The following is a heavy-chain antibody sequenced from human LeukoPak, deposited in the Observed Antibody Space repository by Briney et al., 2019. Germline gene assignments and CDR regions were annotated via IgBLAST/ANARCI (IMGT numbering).Heavy chain of an antibody. D-gene: IGHD3-3*01. Sequence: RTSETLSLTCTVSGGSISSYYWSWIRQPPGKGLEWIGYIYYSGSTNYNPSLKSRVTISVDTSKNQFSLKLSSVTAADTAVYYCARGGTYDFWSGYYSDVWGKGTTVTVSS. J-gene: IGHJ6*04. CDR3: ARGGTYDFWSGYYSDV. V-gene: IGHV4-59*01. CDR1: GGSISSYY. CDR2: IYYSGST.